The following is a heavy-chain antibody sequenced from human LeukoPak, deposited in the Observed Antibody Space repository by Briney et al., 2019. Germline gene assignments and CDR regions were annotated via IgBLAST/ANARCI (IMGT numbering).Heavy chain of an antibody. CDR3: AKEYSSSFYLFDY. J-gene: IGHJ4*02. V-gene: IGHV3-23*01. Sequence: GGSLRLSCAASGFTFSSYAMSWVRQAPGKGLEWVSAISGSGGSTYYADSVKGRFTISRDNSKNTLYLQMNSLRAEDTAIYFCAKEYSSSFYLFDYWGQGTLVTVSS. CDR2: ISGSGGST. CDR1: GFTFSSYA. D-gene: IGHD6-6*01.